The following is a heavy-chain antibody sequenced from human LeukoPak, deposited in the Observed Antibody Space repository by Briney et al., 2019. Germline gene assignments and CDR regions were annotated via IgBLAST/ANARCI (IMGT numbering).Heavy chain of an antibody. J-gene: IGHJ4*02. CDR1: GGSISSEGFY. D-gene: IGHD2-21*02. CDR3: ARVVTSSLYFFDY. Sequence: PSETLSLTCSVSGGSISSEGFYWSWIRQHPGKGLEWIAYIYHSGRTYYNPSLKSRLIISVDTSKNQFSMSLKSVTAADTAVYYCARVVTSSLYFFDYWGQGTLVSVSS. V-gene: IGHV4-31*03. CDR2: IYHSGRT.